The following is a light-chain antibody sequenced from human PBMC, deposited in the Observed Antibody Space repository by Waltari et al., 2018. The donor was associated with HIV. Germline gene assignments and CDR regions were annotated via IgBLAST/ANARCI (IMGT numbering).Light chain of an antibody. J-gene: IGLJ2*01. V-gene: IGLV2-8*01. CDR3: SSYAGSNDWI. Sequence: QSALTQPPSASGSPGQSVTISCTGTSSDVGGYKFVSWYQQHPGKAPKLMIYEVSKRPSGVPDRFSGSKSGNTASLTVSGLQAEDEADYYCSSYAGSNDWICGGGTKLTVL. CDR2: EVS. CDR1: SSDVGGYKF.